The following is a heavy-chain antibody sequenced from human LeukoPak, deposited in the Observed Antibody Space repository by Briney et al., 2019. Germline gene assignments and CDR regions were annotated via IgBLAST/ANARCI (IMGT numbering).Heavy chain of an antibody. J-gene: IGHJ4*02. V-gene: IGHV3-15*01. CDR3: TTGITMVRGVIHLIDY. CDR1: GFTFGTTA. D-gene: IGHD3-10*01. CDR2: IKSKTDGGTT. Sequence: GGSLRLSCAASGFTFGTTAMSWVRQAPGKGLEWVGRIKSKTDGGTTDYAAPVKGRFTISRDDSKNTLYLQMNSLKTEDTAVYYCTTGITMVRGVIHLIDYWGQGTLVTVSS.